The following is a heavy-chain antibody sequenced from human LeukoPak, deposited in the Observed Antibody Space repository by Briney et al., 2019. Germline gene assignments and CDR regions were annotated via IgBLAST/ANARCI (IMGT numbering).Heavy chain of an antibody. J-gene: IGHJ5*02. CDR2: IYSSGSS. CDR3: AREGLNMVRGVIPKEAWGWFDP. Sequence: SETLSLTCTVSPGSISNYYWSWIRQPAGKGLERIGLIYSSGSSNYNPSLKSRVTISVDTSKNQFSLKLSSVTAADTAVYYCAREGLNMVRGVIPKEAWGWFDPWGQGTLVTVSS. D-gene: IGHD3-10*01. CDR1: PGSISNYY. V-gene: IGHV4-4*07.